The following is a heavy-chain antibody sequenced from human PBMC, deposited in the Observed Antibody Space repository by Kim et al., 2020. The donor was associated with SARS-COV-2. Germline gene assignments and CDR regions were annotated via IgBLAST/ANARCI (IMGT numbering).Heavy chain of an antibody. J-gene: IGHJ5*02. V-gene: IGHV3-9*01. D-gene: IGHD3-3*01. CDR1: GFTFGDYA. Sequence: GGSLRLSCAASGFTFGDYAMHWVRQAPGKGLEWVSGISWNSGSIGYADSVKGRFTISRDNAKNSLYLQMNSLRAEDTALYYCAKDNNYDFWSGHNWFDPWGQGTLVTVSS. CDR3: AKDNNYDFWSGHNWFDP. CDR2: ISWNSGSI.